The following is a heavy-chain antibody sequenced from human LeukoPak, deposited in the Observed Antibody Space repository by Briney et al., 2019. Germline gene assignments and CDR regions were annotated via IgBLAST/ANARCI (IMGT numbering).Heavy chain of an antibody. Sequence: PSETLSLTCAVSGGSISSGGYSWSWIRQPPGKGLEWIGCIYHSGSTYYNPSLKSRVTISVDRSKNQSSLKLSSVTAADTAVYYCARGSYEDAFDIWGQGTMVTVSS. CDR1: GGSISSGGYS. CDR2: IYHSGST. V-gene: IGHV4-30-2*01. CDR3: ARGSYEDAFDI. D-gene: IGHD3-22*01. J-gene: IGHJ3*02.